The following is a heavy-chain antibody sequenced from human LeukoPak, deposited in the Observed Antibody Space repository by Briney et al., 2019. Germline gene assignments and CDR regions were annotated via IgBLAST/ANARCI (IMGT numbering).Heavy chain of an antibody. CDR2: IRVKADSYAT. CDR3: ARGRFNYDSTGYSSFYY. V-gene: IGHV3-73*01. D-gene: IGHD3-22*01. CDR1: GFTFSGSA. Sequence: PGGSLRLSCAASGFTFSGSAMHWVRQASGKGLEWVGRIRVKADSYATTYAASVKGRFTISRDDSKNTAYLQMNSLRAEDTAVYYCARGRFNYDSTGYSSFYYWGQGTLVTVSS. J-gene: IGHJ4*02.